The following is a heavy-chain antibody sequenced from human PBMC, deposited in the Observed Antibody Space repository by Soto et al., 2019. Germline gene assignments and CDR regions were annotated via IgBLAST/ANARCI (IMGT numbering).Heavy chain of an antibody. V-gene: IGHV1-18*04. CDR3: ARGPQLVLTYYDFWSGPGYYYYGMDV. D-gene: IGHD3-3*01. Sequence: VASVKVSCKASGYTFTSYGISWVRQAPGQGLEWMGWISAYNGNTNYAQKLQGRVTMTTDTSTSTAYMELRSLRSDDTAVYYCARGPQLVLTYYDFWSGPGYYYYGMDVWGQGTTVTVSS. CDR1: GYTFTSYG. J-gene: IGHJ6*02. CDR2: ISAYNGNT.